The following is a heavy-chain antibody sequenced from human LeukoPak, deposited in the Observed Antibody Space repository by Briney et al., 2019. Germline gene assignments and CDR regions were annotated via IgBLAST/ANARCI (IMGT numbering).Heavy chain of an antibody. CDR1: GYSFTTFW. CDR2: IYPADSET. V-gene: IGHV5-51*01. D-gene: IGHD4-17*01. CDR3: VKFDGDLPVPSRYMDV. J-gene: IGHJ6*03. Sequence: GESLKISCQASGYSFTTFWLGWVRQMPGKGLEWLGIIYPADSETKYGPSLQGQVTISADKSINTAYLQWRSLKASDAAVYFCVKFDGDLPVPSRYMDVWGKVTTVTVSS.